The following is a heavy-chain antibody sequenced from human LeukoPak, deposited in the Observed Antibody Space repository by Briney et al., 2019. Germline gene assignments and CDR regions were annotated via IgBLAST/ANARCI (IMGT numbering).Heavy chain of an antibody. CDR2: IRSSVSTI. J-gene: IGHJ4*02. D-gene: IGHD4-11*01. CDR1: GFTFSSYE. CDR3: ARASAVTTGQSFDY. Sequence: PGGSLRLSCAASGFTFSSYEMNWVREAPGKGLEWVSYIRSSVSTIYYADSVKGRFTISRDNAKNSLYLQMNSLRAEDTAVYYCARASAVTTGQSFDYWGQGTLVTVSS. V-gene: IGHV3-48*03.